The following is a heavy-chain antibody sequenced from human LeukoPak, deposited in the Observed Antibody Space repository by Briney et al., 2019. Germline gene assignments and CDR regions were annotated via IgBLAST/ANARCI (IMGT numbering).Heavy chain of an antibody. V-gene: IGHV4-59*08. CDR3: ARHDYNWKTFDY. CDR1: GVSISRYY. D-gene: IGHD1-1*01. J-gene: IGHJ4*02. CDR2: VHYSGNT. Sequence: SETLSLTCTVSGVSISRYYWSWVRQPPGKGLEWTGSVHYSGNTNYNPSLKSRVTISLDTSKNQFSLKLSYVTAADTAVYYCARHDYNWKTFDYWGQGTLVTVSS.